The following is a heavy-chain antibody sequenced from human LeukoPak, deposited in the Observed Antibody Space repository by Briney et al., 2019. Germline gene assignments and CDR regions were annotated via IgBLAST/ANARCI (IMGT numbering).Heavy chain of an antibody. CDR3: ARDLVWTMNCKDS. CDR1: GGTFSNDA. Sequence: SVTVSCKPSGGTFSNDAISWVRQAPGQGLEWMGRIIPNLGMALYAQKFKGRVTITTDKSPSTAYMELSSLTSEDTAVYFCARDLVWTMNCKDSWGQGALVTVS. CDR2: IIPNLGMA. V-gene: IGHV1-69*04. D-gene: IGHD1-1*01. J-gene: IGHJ4*02.